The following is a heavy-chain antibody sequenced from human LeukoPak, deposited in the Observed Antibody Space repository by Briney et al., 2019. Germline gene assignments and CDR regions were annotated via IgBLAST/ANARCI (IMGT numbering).Heavy chain of an antibody. CDR3: ANLRGNLFDP. D-gene: IGHD1-14*01. J-gene: IGHJ5*02. V-gene: IGHV1-69-2*01. CDR2: VDPEGGET. CDR1: GYTFTNYY. Sequence: ATVKISCKVSGYTFTNYYMHWVRQAPGKGLEWMGLVDPEGGETIYAEKFRGRVTITADTSTDTAYMELSSLRSEDTAVYYCANLRGNLFDPWGQGTLVTVSS.